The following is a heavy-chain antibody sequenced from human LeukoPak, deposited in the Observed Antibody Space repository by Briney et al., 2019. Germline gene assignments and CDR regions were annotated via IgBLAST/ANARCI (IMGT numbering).Heavy chain of an antibody. Sequence: ASVKLSCKASGYTFTSYYMHWVRQAPGQGLEWMGIINPSGGSTSYAQKFQGRVTMTRDMSTSTVYMELSSLRSVDTAVYYCARVSYYYDSSGRPHLYFQHWGQGTLVTVSS. J-gene: IGHJ1*01. V-gene: IGHV1-46*01. D-gene: IGHD3-22*01. CDR3: ARVSYYYDSSGRPHLYFQH. CDR1: GYTFTSYY. CDR2: INPSGGST.